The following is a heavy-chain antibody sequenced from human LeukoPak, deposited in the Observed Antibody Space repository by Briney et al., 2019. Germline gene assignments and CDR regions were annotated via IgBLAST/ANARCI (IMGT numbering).Heavy chain of an antibody. CDR1: GFTFSNYA. Sequence: PGGSLRLSCAASGFTFSNYAMYWVRQAPGKGLEWVAFTTYDEGNKYYADSVKGRFTISRDNSKNTLYLQMNSLRPEDTAVYYCAKDMANAWTSDYWGQGTLVTVSS. CDR2: TTYDEGNK. V-gene: IGHV3-30*02. D-gene: IGHD3/OR15-3a*01. CDR3: AKDMANAWTSDY. J-gene: IGHJ4*02.